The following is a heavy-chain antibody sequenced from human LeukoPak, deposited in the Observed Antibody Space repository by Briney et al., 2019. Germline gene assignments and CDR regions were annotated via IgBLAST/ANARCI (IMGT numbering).Heavy chain of an antibody. CDR3: ARAGSGSYYFDY. CDR2: ISSSGSTI. CDR1: GFTFSSYS. V-gene: IGHV3-48*01. Sequence: GVLRLSCAASGFTFSSYSMHWVRQAPGKGLAWVSDISSSGSTIYYADSVKGRFTISRDNAKNSLHLQMNSLTAEDTAVYYCARAGSGSYYFDYWGQGTLVTVSS. J-gene: IGHJ4*02. D-gene: IGHD1-26*01.